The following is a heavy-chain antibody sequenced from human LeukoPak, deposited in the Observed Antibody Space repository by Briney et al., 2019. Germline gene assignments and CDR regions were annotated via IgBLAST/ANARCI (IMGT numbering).Heavy chain of an antibody. V-gene: IGHV3-30*02. D-gene: IGHD3-22*01. CDR2: IRYDGSNK. Sequence: PGGSLRLSCAASGFTFSSYWMSWVRQAPGKGLEWVAFIRYDGSNKYYADSVKGRFTISRDNSKKTLYLQMNSLRPEDTAVYYCAKDFSVYYYDSRVLDYWGQGTLVTVSS. CDR3: AKDFSVYYYDSRVLDY. CDR1: GFTFSSYW. J-gene: IGHJ4*02.